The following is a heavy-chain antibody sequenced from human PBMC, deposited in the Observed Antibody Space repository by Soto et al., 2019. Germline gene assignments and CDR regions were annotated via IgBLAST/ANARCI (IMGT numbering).Heavy chain of an antibody. CDR2: INPKSGVT. J-gene: IGHJ5*02. D-gene: IGHD6-25*01. Sequence: ASVKVSCKPSGYTFTGYFIHWVRQAPGQGLEWMGWINPKSGVTNYAQKFQGRVTMTRDTSISTAYVDLNRLRSDDTAIYFCGRDRTDYYSSAYVGFWSFAPWGQGTLVTVSS. CDR3: GRDRTDYYSSAYVGFWSFAP. CDR1: GYTFTGYF. V-gene: IGHV1-2*02.